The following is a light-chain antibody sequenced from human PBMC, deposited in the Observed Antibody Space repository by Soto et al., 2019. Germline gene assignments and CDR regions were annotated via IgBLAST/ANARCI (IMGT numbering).Light chain of an antibody. V-gene: IGLV2-14*03. CDR3: SSYTTSNTRQIV. Sequence: SVLTQPASVSGSPGQSITISCTGTSGDVVGYNYVSWYQHHPGKAPKLIIYDVSNRPSGVSNPFSGSKSGNTASLTISGLQPEDEADYYCSSYTTSNTRQIVFGTGTKVTVL. CDR2: DVS. J-gene: IGLJ1*01. CDR1: SGDVVGYNY.